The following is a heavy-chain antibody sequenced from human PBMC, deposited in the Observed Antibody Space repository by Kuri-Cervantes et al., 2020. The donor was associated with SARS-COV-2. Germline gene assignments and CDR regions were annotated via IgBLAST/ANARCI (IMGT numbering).Heavy chain of an antibody. CDR3: ARTRIAAAGTDAFDI. V-gene: IGHV1-46*01. CDR2: INPSGGST. CDR1: GYTFTSYY. Sequence: ASVKVSCKASGYTFTSYYMHWVRQAPGQGLEWMGIINPSGGSTSYAQKFLGRVTMTRDTSTSTVYMELSSLRSEDTAVYYCARTRIAAAGTDAFDICGQGTMVTVSS. D-gene: IGHD6-13*01. J-gene: IGHJ3*02.